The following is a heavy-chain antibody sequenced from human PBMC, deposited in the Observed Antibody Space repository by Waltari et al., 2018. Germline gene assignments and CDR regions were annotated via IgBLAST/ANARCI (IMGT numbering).Heavy chain of an antibody. D-gene: IGHD2-15*01. V-gene: IGHV4-34*02. J-gene: IGHJ6*02. CDR1: GGSFSGYY. CDR2: NKHNGNR. Sequence: QVQLQQWGAGQLQPSETLSLTCGVSGGSFSGYYWGWIRQPPGKGLEWIGENKHNGNRNYNPSLRSRVTMLIDTSRSQFSLKVNSVTAADTAVYYCVRLEDCSGPGGNCYSGDSFALDVWGQGTTVTVSS. CDR3: VRLEDCSGPGGNCYSGDSFALDV.